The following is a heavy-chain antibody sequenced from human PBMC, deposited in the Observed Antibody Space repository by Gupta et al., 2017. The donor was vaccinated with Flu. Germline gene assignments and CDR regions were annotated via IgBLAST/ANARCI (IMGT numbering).Heavy chain of an antibody. D-gene: IGHD4-17*01. CDR2: ISSSCSYI. J-gene: IGHJ4*02. V-gene: IGHV3-21*01. Sequence: RQAPGKGLEWVSAISSSCSYIYYAYSGKGRFTISRDNAKNSLYLQMNSLRAEDTAVYYCARGDYGDYNLFDYWGQGTLVTVSS. CDR3: ARGDYGDYNLFDY.